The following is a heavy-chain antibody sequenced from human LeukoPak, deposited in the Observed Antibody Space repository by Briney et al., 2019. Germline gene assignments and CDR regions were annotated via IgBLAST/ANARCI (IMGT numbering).Heavy chain of an antibody. V-gene: IGHV3-23*01. CDR3: AKDQVAAAGSSFDY. D-gene: IGHD6-13*01. CDR2: ISGSGGST. Sequence: GGSLRLSCAASGFTFSSYGMSWVRQALGKGLEWVSAISGSGGSTYYADSVKGRFTISRDNSKNTLYLQMNSLRAEDTAVYYCAKDQVAAAGSSFDYWGQGTLVTVSS. CDR1: GFTFSSYG. J-gene: IGHJ4*02.